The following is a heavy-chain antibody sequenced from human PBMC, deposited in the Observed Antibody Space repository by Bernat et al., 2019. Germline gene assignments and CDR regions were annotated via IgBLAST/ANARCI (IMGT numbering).Heavy chain of an antibody. V-gene: IGHV3-64D*06. J-gene: IGHJ4*02. CDR1: GFTFSSYA. CDR2: ISSNGGST. CDR3: VKDVARVAAAGSFDY. Sequence: EVQLLESGGGLVQPGGSLRLSCSASGFTFSSYAMHWVRQAPGKGLEYVSAISSNGGSTYYADSVKGRFTISRDNSKNTLYLQMSSLRAEDTAVYYCVKDVARVAAAGSFDYWGQGTLVTVSS. D-gene: IGHD6-13*01.